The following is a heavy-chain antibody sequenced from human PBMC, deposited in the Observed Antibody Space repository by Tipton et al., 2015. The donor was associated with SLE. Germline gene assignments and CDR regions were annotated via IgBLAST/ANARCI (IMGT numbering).Heavy chain of an antibody. CDR2: IYYGGRT. CDR3: ARATYCSSTSCYNGGWFDS. J-gene: IGHJ5*01. V-gene: IGHV4-39*01. D-gene: IGHD2-2*02. Sequence: LRLSCTVSGGSVSSGSYYWSWIRQPPGKGPEWIGSIYYGGRTYYNPSLSSRVTMSVDTSNKQFSLKLTSVTAADTAVYYCARATYCSSTSCYNGGWFDSWGQGTRVTVSS. CDR1: GGSVSSGSYY.